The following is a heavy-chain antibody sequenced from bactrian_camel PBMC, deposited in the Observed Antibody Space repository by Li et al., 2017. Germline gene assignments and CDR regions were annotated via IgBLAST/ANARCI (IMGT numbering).Heavy chain of an antibody. Sequence: QLVESGGGSVQSGGSLTLSCTVSGFNPSTDCVGWFRQAPGKEREGVAAIDIDGTTAYADSVKGRFTISQDNAKNTMYLQMNSLKPEDTGMYSCAAVRLGLLCDLRDSVPAYWGQGTQVTVS. V-gene: IGHV3S53*01. D-gene: IGHD2*01. CDR2: IDIDGTT. CDR3: AAVRLGLLCDLRDSVPAY. J-gene: IGHJ4*01. CDR1: GFNPSTDC.